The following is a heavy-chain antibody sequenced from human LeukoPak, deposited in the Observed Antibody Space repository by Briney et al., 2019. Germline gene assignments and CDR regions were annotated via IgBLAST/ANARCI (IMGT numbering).Heavy chain of an antibody. V-gene: IGHV1-3*01. CDR3: ARDDFSTYPGLNYFDY. D-gene: IGHD4-11*01. J-gene: IGHJ4*02. CDR2: TNVGNDYT. CDR1: GYTFTHYA. Sequence: ASVKVSFKASGYTFTHYAVHWVRQAPGQRLEWMGWTNVGNDYTESSQKFQDRFIITSDPSATTVYMELSSLRSEDTAVYYCARDDFSTYPGLNYFDYWGQGSLVTVSS.